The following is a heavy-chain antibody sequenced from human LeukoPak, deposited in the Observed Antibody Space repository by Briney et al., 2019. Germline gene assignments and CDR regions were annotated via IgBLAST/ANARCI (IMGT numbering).Heavy chain of an antibody. CDR3: ASNRGYYYDSTSAFDI. CDR2: IYYSGST. J-gene: IGHJ3*02. CDR1: GGSISSYY. V-gene: IGHV4-59*01. Sequence: PSETLSLTCTVSGGSISSYYWRWIRQPPGKGLEWIGYIYYSGSTNYNPSLKSRVTISVDTSKNQFSLKLSSVTAADTAVYYCASNRGYYYDSTSAFDIWGQGTMVTVSS. D-gene: IGHD3-22*01.